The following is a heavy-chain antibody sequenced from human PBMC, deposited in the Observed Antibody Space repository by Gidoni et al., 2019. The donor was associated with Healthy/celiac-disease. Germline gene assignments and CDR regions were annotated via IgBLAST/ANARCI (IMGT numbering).Heavy chain of an antibody. V-gene: IGHV3-21*01. CDR2: ISSSSSYI. Sequence: EVQLVESGGGLVTPGGSLRLSCAASGFTFSRYSMNWVRQAPGKGLEWVSSISSSSSYIYYADSVKGRFTISRDNDKNSLYLQRNSRRAEDTAVYYCARAPTKVVPAASALFDPWGQGTLVTVSS. J-gene: IGHJ5*02. D-gene: IGHD2-2*01. CDR1: GFTFSRYS. CDR3: ARAPTKVVPAASALFDP.